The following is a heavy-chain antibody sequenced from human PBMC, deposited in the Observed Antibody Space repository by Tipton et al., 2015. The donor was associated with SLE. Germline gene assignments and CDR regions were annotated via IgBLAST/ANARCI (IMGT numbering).Heavy chain of an antibody. CDR2: VHTIGTT. CDR1: GDSISNYY. Sequence: TLSLTCTVSGDSISNYYWSWIRQPPGKGLEWIGHVHTIGTTKYKPSLKSRVTISLDTSKNEFSLRLTSVAAADTAVYYCARVEVTIAGKDDAFDIWGQGTKVTASS. CDR3: ARVEVTIAGKDDAFDI. D-gene: IGHD4-17*01. V-gene: IGHV4-4*08. J-gene: IGHJ3*02.